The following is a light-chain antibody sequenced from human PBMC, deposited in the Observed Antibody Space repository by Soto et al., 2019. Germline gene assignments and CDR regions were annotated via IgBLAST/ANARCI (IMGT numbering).Light chain of an antibody. CDR2: AAS. CDR1: QSISNH. V-gene: IGKV1-6*01. Sequence: IQMTQSPSSLSASVEDRVVITCRASQSISNHLNWYQQKPGKAPKLLIYAASTLQSEVPSRFSGSGSGTDFTLTISSLQPEDFATYYCLQDYTYPWTFGQGTKVDI. CDR3: LQDYTYPWT. J-gene: IGKJ1*01.